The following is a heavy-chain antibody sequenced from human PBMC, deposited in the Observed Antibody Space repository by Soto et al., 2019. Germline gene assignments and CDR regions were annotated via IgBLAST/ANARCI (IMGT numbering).Heavy chain of an antibody. V-gene: IGHV1-2*04. CDR2: INPNSGGT. CDR1: GYTFTGYY. D-gene: IGHD5-18*01. Sequence: ASVKVSCKASGYTFTGYYMHWVRQAPGQGLEWMGWINPNSGGTNYAQRFQGWVTMTRDTSISTAYMELSRLRSDDTAVYYCARDGKGDTAMDYYYYYYGMDVWGQGPTVTVSS. J-gene: IGHJ6*02. CDR3: ARDGKGDTAMDYYYYYYGMDV.